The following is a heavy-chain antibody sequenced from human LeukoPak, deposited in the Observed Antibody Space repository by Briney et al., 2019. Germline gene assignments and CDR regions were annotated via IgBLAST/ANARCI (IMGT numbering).Heavy chain of an antibody. Sequence: SQTLSLTCAISEYSVSSNSAAWNWIRQSPSRGPEWLGRTYYRSKWYYDYAVSVKSRITIIPDTSKNHFSLQLNSVTPDDTAVYYCARGPQLVGYYYIDVWDKGTTVTVSS. J-gene: IGHJ6*03. CDR3: ARGPQLVGYYYIDV. V-gene: IGHV6-1*01. CDR2: TYYRSKWYY. CDR1: EYSVSSNSAA. D-gene: IGHD1-1*01.